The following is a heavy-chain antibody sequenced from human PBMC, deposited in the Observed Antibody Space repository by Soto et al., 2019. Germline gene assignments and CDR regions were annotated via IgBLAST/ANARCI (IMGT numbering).Heavy chain of an antibody. CDR1: GASITTNNYY. D-gene: IGHD4-4*01. V-gene: IGHV4-39*01. J-gene: IGHJ5*02. CDR2: ISYSGTT. CDR3: ARTVFPGCVDP. Sequence: PSETLSLTCTVSGASITTNNYYWGCLRQPPGKGLEWIATISYSGTTYYNPSLKSRVTISVDTSRNQFSLRLNSVTAADTAVYYCARTVFPGCVDPWGQGTLVTVSS.